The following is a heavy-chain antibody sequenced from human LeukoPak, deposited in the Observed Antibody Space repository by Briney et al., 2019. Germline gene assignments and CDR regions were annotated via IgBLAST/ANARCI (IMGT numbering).Heavy chain of an antibody. V-gene: IGHV3-66*01. CDR2: VYGGDTT. CDR3: ARGRRSSWYYYDSSGYGGDY. D-gene: IGHD3-22*01. Sequence: GGSLRLSCAASGFTVSSNYMTWVRQAPGKGLEWVSVVYGGDTTYYADSVKGRFTISRDNSKNTLYLQMNSLRAEDTAVYYCARGRRSSWYYYDSSGYGGDYWGQGTLVTVSS. J-gene: IGHJ4*02. CDR1: GFTVSSNY.